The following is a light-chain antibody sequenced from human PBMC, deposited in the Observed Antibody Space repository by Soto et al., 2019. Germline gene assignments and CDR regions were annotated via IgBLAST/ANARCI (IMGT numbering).Light chain of an antibody. CDR1: QSISSY. V-gene: IGKV1-39*01. J-gene: IGKJ3*01. CDR3: QQSYSTLPRF. Sequence: DIQMTQSPSSLSASVGDRVTITCRASQSISSYLNWYQQKPGKAPKLLIYAASSLQSGVPSRFSGSGSGTDFTLTISSLQPEDFATYYCQQSYSTLPRFFGPGTKVDIK. CDR2: AAS.